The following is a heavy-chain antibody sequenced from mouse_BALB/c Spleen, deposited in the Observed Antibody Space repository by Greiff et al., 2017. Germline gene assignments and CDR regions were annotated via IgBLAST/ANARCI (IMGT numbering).Heavy chain of an antibody. J-gene: IGHJ4*01. D-gene: IGHD1-1*01. CDR1: GFTFSSYT. CDR2: ISNGGGST. V-gene: IGHV5-12-2*01. Sequence: EVHLVESGGGLVQPGGSLKLSCAASGFTFSSYTMSWVRQTPEKRLEWVAYISNGGGSTYYPDTVKGRFTISRDNAKNTLYLQMSSLKSEDTAMYYCARQSSSIPPYAMDYWGQGTSVTVSS. CDR3: ARQSSSIPPYAMDY.